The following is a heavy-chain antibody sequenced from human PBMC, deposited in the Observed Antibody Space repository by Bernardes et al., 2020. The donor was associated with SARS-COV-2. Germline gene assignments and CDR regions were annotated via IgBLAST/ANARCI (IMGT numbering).Heavy chain of an antibody. CDR3: ARGGTIFGVVNYGMDV. D-gene: IGHD3-3*01. Sequence: TLSLTCTVSGGSISSGDYYWSWIRQPPGKGLEWIGYIYYSGSTYYNPSLKSRVTISVDTSKNQFSLKLSSVTAADTAVYYCARGGTIFGVVNYGMDVWGQGTTVTVSS. V-gene: IGHV4-30-4*01. CDR2: IYYSGST. J-gene: IGHJ6*02. CDR1: GGSISSGDYY.